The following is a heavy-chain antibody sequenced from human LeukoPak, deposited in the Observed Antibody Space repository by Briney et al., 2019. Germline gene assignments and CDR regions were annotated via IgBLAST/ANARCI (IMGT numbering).Heavy chain of an antibody. CDR3: ARATFYYYDFWSGHRYWLDP. J-gene: IGHJ5*02. CDR2: INHSGST. Sequence: MPSETLSLTCAVYGGSFSGYYWSWIRQPPGKGLEWIGEINHSGSTNYNPSLKSRVTISVDTSKNQFSLKLSSVTAADTAVYYCARATFYYYDFWSGHRYWLDPWGLGTLVTVSS. V-gene: IGHV4-34*01. CDR1: GGSFSGYY. D-gene: IGHD3-3*01.